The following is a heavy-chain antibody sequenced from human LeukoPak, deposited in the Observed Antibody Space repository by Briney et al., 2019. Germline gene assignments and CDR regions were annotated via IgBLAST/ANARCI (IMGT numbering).Heavy chain of an antibody. CDR3: ARDGKVVVPAAPGDY. D-gene: IGHD2-2*01. Sequence: HPGGSLRLSCAASGFTFSSYAMHWVRQAPGKGLEWVAVISYDRSNKYYADSVKGRFTISRDNSKNTPYLQMNSLRAEDTAVYYCARDGKVVVPAAPGDYWGQGTLVTVSS. CDR1: GFTFSSYA. V-gene: IGHV3-30-3*01. J-gene: IGHJ4*02. CDR2: ISYDRSNK.